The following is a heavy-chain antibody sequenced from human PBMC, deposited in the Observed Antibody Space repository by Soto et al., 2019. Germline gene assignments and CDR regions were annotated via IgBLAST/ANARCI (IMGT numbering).Heavy chain of an antibody. Sequence: SDTLSLTCAVSGYSISSSNWWGWIRQPPGKGLEWIGYIYYSGTTYYNPSLKSRVTMSVDTSKNQFSLKLTSVTAVDTAVYYCARRKLQGPIDYWGQGTLVAVSS. CDR1: GYSISSSNW. CDR2: IYYSGTT. V-gene: IGHV4-28*01. D-gene: IGHD6-6*01. J-gene: IGHJ4*02. CDR3: ARRKLQGPIDY.